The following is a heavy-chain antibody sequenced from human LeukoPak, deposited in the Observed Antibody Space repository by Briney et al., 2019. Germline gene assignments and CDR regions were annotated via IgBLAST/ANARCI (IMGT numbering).Heavy chain of an antibody. D-gene: IGHD2-15*01. CDR2: IYYSGST. J-gene: IGHJ6*02. CDR3: ARASSSNYYYGMDV. CDR1: GGSISSGDYY. V-gene: IGHV4-30-4*01. Sequence: SETLSLTCTVSGGSISSGDYYWSWIRQPSGKGLEWIGYIYYSGSTYYNPSLKSRVTISVDTSKNQFSLKLSSVTAADTAVYYCARASSSNYYYGMDVWGQGTTVTVSS.